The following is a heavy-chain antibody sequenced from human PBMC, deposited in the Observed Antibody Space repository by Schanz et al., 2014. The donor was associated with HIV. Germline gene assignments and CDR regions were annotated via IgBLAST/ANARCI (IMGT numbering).Heavy chain of an antibody. V-gene: IGHV3-23*01. CDR1: GFTFSIYA. J-gene: IGHJ6*02. CDR2: RSSCIGST. Sequence: EVQLLESGGGLEQPGGSLRLSCAASGFTFSIYAMSWVRQAPGKGLEWPQSRSSCIGSTYYADSVKGRFTISRDNSKNTLYLQMNTLRAEDTAVYYCAKGSNYYGLDVWGQGTTVTVS. CDR3: AKGSNYYGLDV. D-gene: IGHD3-10*01.